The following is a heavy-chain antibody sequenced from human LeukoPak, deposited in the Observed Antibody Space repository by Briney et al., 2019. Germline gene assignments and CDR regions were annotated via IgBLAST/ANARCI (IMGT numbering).Heavy chain of an antibody. CDR2: IYYTGGT. J-gene: IGHJ4*02. D-gene: IGHD4-11*01. CDR1: GASVSSGSYY. CDR3: ARHGGTRITLIQVYYFDY. Sequence: SQTLSLTCTVSGASVSSGSYYWGWIRQSPEKGLEWIGSIYYTGGTHYSPSLKSRVTISVDTSKNQFSLKLSSVTAADTAVYYCARHGGTRITLIQVYYFDYWGQGTLVTVSS. V-gene: IGHV4-39*01.